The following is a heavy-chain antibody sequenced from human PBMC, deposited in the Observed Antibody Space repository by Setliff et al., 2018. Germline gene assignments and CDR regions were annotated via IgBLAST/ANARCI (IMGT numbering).Heavy chain of an antibody. Sequence: PGGSLRLSCAASAFTFKNYWMSWVRQAPGKGLEWVAIIKGDGSEYLDSVKGRFTISRDNAKNSLYLKMNSLRAEDTAVYYCARDRISRDYDSGAHAFDIWGQGTMVTVSS. D-gene: IGHD3-22*01. CDR3: ARDRISRDYDSGAHAFDI. J-gene: IGHJ3*02. CDR1: AFTFKNYW. CDR2: IKGDGSE. V-gene: IGHV3-7*03.